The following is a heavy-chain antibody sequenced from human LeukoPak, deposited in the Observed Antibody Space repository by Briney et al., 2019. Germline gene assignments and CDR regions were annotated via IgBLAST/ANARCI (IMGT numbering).Heavy chain of an antibody. Sequence: GGSLRLSCETAGFTFSSYVMHWVRRTPGKGLVWVSRISHDGIISYADSVKGRFTISRDNTKNTLTLQMNSLRVEDTAVYFCARDWVYKIDYWGRGTLVTVSS. CDR3: ARDWVYKIDY. CDR2: ISHDGII. V-gene: IGHV3-74*01. CDR1: GFTFSSYV. D-gene: IGHD5-24*01. J-gene: IGHJ4*02.